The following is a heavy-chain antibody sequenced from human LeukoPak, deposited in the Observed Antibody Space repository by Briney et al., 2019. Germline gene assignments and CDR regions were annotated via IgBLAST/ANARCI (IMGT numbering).Heavy chain of an antibody. V-gene: IGHV4-4*07. D-gene: IGHD6-19*01. CDR3: ARDPSIAVADWFDP. CDR1: GGSISSYY. Sequence: SETLSLTCTVSGGSISSYYWSWIRQPAGKGLEWIWRIYTSGSTNYNPSLKSRVTMSVDTSKNQFSLKLSSVTAADTAVYYCARDPSIAVADWFDPWGQGTLVTVSS. J-gene: IGHJ5*02. CDR2: IYTSGST.